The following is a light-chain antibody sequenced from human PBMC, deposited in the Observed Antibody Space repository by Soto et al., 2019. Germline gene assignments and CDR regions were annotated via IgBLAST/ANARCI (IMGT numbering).Light chain of an antibody. J-gene: IGKJ5*01. CDR2: DAS. Sequence: IQLTQSPSTVYDVVGDIATITFQASQNINNYLNWYQQKPGRAPKLLIYDASNLEAGVPSRFRGSGSGTDFTFTISRLQPEDIATYYCQQYENLPTFGQGTRLEIK. CDR1: QNINNY. V-gene: IGKV1-33*01. CDR3: QQYENLPT.